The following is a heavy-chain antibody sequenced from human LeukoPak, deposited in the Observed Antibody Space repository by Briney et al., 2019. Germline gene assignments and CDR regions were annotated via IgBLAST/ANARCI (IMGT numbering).Heavy chain of an antibody. V-gene: IGHV4-59*01. CDR3: ARYGYSYAFDY. Sequence: PSETLSLTCTVSGGSISGYYWSWIRQPPGKGLEWIGYIHYSGSSNYSPSLRSRVTISVDTSKNQFSPKMTSVTAADTAVYYCARYGYSYAFDYWGQGTLVTVSS. CDR1: GGSISGYY. J-gene: IGHJ4*02. D-gene: IGHD5-18*01. CDR2: IHYSGSS.